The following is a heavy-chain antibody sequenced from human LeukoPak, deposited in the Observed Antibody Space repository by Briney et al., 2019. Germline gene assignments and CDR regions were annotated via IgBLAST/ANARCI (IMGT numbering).Heavy chain of an antibody. CDR3: ARVGNYYGSGSYYIAY. CDR1: GYTFTSYD. CDR2: MNPNSGNT. Sequence: ASVTVSFKASGYTFTSYDINWVRQATGQGLEGMGWMNPNSGNTAYAQNLQGRVTMTRNTSISTAYMELSSLRSEDTAVYYCARVGNYYGSGSYYIAYWGQGTLVTVSS. D-gene: IGHD3-10*01. J-gene: IGHJ4*02. V-gene: IGHV1-8*01.